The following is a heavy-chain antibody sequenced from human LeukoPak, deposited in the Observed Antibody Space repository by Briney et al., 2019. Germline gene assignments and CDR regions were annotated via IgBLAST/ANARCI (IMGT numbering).Heavy chain of an antibody. CDR1: GFTFRSYG. J-gene: IGHJ6*02. CDR2: IWYDGTNK. V-gene: IGHV3-33*01. Sequence: GRSLRLSCAASGFTFRSYGMHWVRQAPGKGLEWVAVIWYDGTNKDYADSVKGRFTISRDNSKNTVYLQMNSLRPEDTAVYYCARDEGMDVWGQGTTVTVSS. CDR3: ARDEGMDV.